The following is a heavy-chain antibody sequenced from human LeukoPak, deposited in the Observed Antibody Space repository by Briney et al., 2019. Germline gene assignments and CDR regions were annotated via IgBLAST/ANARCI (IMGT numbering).Heavy chain of an antibody. CDR1: GFTFSSYA. J-gene: IGHJ5*02. CDR3: ARGGTYVLLWFGESSGYWFDP. CDR2: ISSSGSTI. D-gene: IGHD3-10*01. V-gene: IGHV3-48*04. Sequence: PGGSLRLSCAASGFTFSSYAMSWVRQAPGKGLEWVSYISSSGSTIYYVDSVKGRFTISRDNAKNSLYLQMNSLRAEDTAVYYCARGGTYVLLWFGESSGYWFDPWGQGTLVTVSS.